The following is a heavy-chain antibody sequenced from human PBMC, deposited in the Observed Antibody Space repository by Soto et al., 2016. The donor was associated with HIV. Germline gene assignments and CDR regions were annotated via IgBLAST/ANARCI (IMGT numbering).Heavy chain of an antibody. J-gene: IGHJ5*02. Sequence: QVQLQESGPGLVKPSQTLSLTCTVSGGSISSGNYYWSWIRQPAGKGLEWIGRLYTSGSTNYNPSLKSRVIISVDTSKNQFSLKLDSVTAADTAIYYCAREIKGVLTDLNWFDPGPGNPGHRLL. CDR1: GGSISSGNYY. D-gene: IGHD2-8*01. CDR2: LYTSGST. CDR3: AREIKGVLTDLNWFDP. V-gene: IGHV4-61*02.